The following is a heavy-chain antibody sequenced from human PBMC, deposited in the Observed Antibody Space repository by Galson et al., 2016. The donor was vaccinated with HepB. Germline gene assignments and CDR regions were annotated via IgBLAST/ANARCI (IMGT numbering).Heavy chain of an antibody. CDR2: IRHDGSEK. D-gene: IGHD6-13*01. CDR1: GLTFSSYW. V-gene: IGHV3-7*03. J-gene: IGHJ5*02. CDR3: ARSRLAAAFDP. Sequence: SLRLSCAASGLTFSSYWMSWVRQAPGRGLEWVANIRHDGSEKYYVDSVKGRFTISRDNAKDSLFLQVSSLRAEDTAVYYCARSRLAAAFDPWGQGTLVTVSS.